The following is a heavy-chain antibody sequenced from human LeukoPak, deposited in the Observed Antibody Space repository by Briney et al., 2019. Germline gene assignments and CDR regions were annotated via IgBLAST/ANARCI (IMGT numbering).Heavy chain of an antibody. V-gene: IGHV4-34*01. CDR3: ARTITIFGVHDY. CDR1: GGSFSGYY. J-gene: IGHJ4*02. Sequence: PSETLSLTCAVYGGSFSGYYWSWIRQPPGKGLEWIGEINHSGSTNYNPSLKSRVTISVDTSKNQFSLKLSSVTAADTAVYYCARTITIFGVHDYWGQGTLVTVSS. CDR2: INHSGST. D-gene: IGHD3-3*01.